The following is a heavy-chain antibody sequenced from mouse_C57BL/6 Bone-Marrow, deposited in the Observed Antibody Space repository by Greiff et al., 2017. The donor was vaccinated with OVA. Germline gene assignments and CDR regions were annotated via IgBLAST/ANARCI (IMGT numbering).Heavy chain of an antibody. D-gene: IGHD3-1*01. CDR3: TRKLDSGAVCY. J-gene: IGHJ4*01. CDR2: IDPETGGT. V-gene: IGHV1-15*01. Sequence: VQLQESGAELVRPGASVTLSCKASGYTFTDYEMHWVQQTPVHGLEWIGAIDPETGGTAYNQKFKGKAILTADKSTSTAYMEIRSLQSEDSADYYYTRKLDSGAVCYWGQGTSVTVSS. CDR1: GYTFTDYE.